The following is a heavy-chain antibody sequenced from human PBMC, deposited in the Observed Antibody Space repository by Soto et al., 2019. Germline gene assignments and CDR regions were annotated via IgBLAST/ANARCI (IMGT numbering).Heavy chain of an antibody. CDR3: TTEDPSWLRGLEY. V-gene: IGHV3-15*01. D-gene: IGHD5-12*01. CDR1: GASFTNAW. Sequence: EVQLVESGGGLVKPGESLRLSCEASGASFTNAWMNWVRQAPGKGLEGVGRIKTRLDSATTDYAAPVKGRFTISRDDSKNTLYLQMDSLKTEDTAVYYCTTEDPSWLRGLEYWGQGTLVTVSS. J-gene: IGHJ4*02. CDR2: IKTRLDSATT.